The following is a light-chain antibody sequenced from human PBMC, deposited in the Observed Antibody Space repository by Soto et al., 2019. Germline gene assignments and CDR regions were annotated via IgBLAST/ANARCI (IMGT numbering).Light chain of an antibody. CDR3: AAWDDTLNAVV. CDR1: SSNIGTNA. J-gene: IGLJ2*01. V-gene: IGLV1-44*01. CDR2: HGS. Sequence: QSVLTQPPSASGTPGQRVTISCSGSSSNIGTNAVNWYQHFPGAATKLLIYHGSQRPSGVPGRFSGSKSGTSASLAIGGLQSEDEADYFCAAWDDTLNAVVFGGGTKLTVL.